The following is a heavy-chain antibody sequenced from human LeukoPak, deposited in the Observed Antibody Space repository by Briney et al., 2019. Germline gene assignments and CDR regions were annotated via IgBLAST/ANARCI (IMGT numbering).Heavy chain of an antibody. CDR3: ARGVAPAGKRLDP. J-gene: IGHJ5*02. Sequence: ASVKVSCKTSGYSFTGYYIRWVRQAPGQGFEWLGWINPNGGGTFYAQKFQGSVTMTRDTSINTAHMELSTLRLDDTAMYYCARGVAPAGKRLDPWGQGTLITVSS. CDR1: GYSFTGYY. V-gene: IGHV1-2*02. D-gene: IGHD6-13*01. CDR2: INPNGGGT.